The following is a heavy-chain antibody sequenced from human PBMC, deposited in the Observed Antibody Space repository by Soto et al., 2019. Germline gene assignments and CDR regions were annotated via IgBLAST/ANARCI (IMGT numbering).Heavy chain of an antibody. CDR3: ANRPRYYNMDV. CDR2: ISGSGGRT. V-gene: IGHV3-23*01. J-gene: IGHJ6*02. Sequence: PGGSLRLSCAASGFTFANYDMNWVRQAPGKGLEWVSGISGSGGRTYYADSVQGRFSISRDNSKNTLYLQMNSLRAEDTAVYYCANRPRYYNMDVWGQGTKVTVYS. CDR1: GFTFANYD.